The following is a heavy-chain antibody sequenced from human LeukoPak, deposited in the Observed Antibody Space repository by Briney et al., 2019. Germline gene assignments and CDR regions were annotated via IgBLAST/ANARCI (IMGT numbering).Heavy chain of an antibody. V-gene: IGHV5-51*01. CDR1: GYRFTSYW. Sequence: GESLKISCKGSGYRFTSYWIGWVRQMPGKGLEWMGIIYPGDSDTRYSPSFQGQVTISADKSISTAYLQWSSLKASDTAMYYCARSRGVEMATNDAFDIWGQGTMVTVSS. J-gene: IGHJ3*02. CDR3: ARSRGVEMATNDAFDI. CDR2: IYPGDSDT. D-gene: IGHD5-24*01.